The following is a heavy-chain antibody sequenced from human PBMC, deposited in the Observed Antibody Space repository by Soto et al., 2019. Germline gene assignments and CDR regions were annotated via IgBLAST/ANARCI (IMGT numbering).Heavy chain of an antibody. D-gene: IGHD2-15*01. CDR2: ISGSGGST. Sequence: GGSLRLSCAASGFTFSSYAMSWVRQAPGKGLEWVSAISGSGGSTYYGDSVKGRFTISRDNSKHTLYLQMNSLRAEDTAVYYCAKDHRHCSGGSCYYADAFDIWGQGTMVTVSS. V-gene: IGHV3-23*01. J-gene: IGHJ3*02. CDR1: GFTFSSYA. CDR3: AKDHRHCSGGSCYYADAFDI.